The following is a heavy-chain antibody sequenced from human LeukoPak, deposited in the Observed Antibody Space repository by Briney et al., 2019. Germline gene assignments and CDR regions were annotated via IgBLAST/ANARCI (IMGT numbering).Heavy chain of an antibody. V-gene: IGHV1-69*04. CDR3: ARSSSSWYTPSIDY. J-gene: IGHJ4*02. CDR1: GGTFSSYA. D-gene: IGHD6-13*01. Sequence: GASVKVSCKASGGTFSSYAISWVRQAPGQGLEWMGRIIPILGIANYAQKFQGRVTITADKSTSTAYMELSSLRSEDTAVYYCARSSSSWYTPSIDYWGQGTLVTVSS. CDR2: IIPILGIA.